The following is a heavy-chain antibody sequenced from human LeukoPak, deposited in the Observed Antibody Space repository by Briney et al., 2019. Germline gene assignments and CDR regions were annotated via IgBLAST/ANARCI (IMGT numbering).Heavy chain of an antibody. D-gene: IGHD6-13*01. V-gene: IGHV4-59*01. CDR2: IYYSGST. Sequence: SETLSLTCIASGGSTSSYYWSWIRQPPGKGLEWIGYIYYSGSTNYNPSLKSRVTISVDTSKNQFSLKLSSVTAADTAVYYCARGLMMAVAGRGEFHYWAQGTLVTVSS. CDR3: ARGLMMAVAGRGEFHY. CDR1: GGSTSSYY. J-gene: IGHJ4*02.